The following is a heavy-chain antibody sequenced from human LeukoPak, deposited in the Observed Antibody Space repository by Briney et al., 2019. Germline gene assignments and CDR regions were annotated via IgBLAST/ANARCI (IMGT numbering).Heavy chain of an antibody. J-gene: IGHJ4*02. Sequence: ASVKVSCKASGYTFTGYYMHWVRQAPGQGLERMGWINPNSGGTNYAQRFQGRVTMTRDTSISTAYMELSRLRSDDTAVYYCARVYYYGSGSSNLFDYWGQGTLVTVSS. D-gene: IGHD3-10*01. CDR1: GYTFTGYY. CDR3: ARVYYYGSGSSNLFDY. CDR2: INPNSGGT. V-gene: IGHV1-2*02.